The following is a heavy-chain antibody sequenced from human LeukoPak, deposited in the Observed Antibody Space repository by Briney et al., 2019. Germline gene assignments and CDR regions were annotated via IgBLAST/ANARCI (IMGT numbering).Heavy chain of an antibody. V-gene: IGHV1-3*04. CDR3: AKYSSSWHFDY. J-gene: IGHJ4*02. CDR1: GYTFTSYA. CDR2: INTGNGNT. Sequence: ASVKVSCKASGYTFTSYAMHWVRQAPGQRLEWMGWINTGNGNTKFPQKFQGRVTITRDTSASTAYMELSSLRSEDTAVYYCAKYSSSWHFDYWGQGTLVTVSS. D-gene: IGHD6-13*01.